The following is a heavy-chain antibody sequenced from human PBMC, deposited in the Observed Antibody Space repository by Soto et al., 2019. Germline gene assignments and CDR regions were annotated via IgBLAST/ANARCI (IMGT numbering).Heavy chain of an antibody. CDR2: ISYDGYNK. J-gene: IGHJ5*02. CDR1: GFTFSTYA. V-gene: IGHV3-30-3*01. CDR3: ARGPSLYCSSTSCSPFDP. D-gene: IGHD2-2*01. Sequence: QVQLVESGGGVVQPGRSLRLSCAASGFTFSTYAIHWVRQAPGKGLEWVAVISYDGYNKFYADSVKGRFTISRDNSKNTLYLQMNSLRAEDTAVHYCARGPSLYCSSTSCSPFDPWGQGTLVTVSP.